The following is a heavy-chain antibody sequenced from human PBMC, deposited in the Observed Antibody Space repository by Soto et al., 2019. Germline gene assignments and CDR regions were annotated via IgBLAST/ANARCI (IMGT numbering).Heavy chain of an antibody. J-gene: IGHJ4*02. V-gene: IGHV2-5*02. CDR3: AHSGFLEWLGYYFDY. D-gene: IGHD3-3*01. CDR2: IYWDDDK. CDR1: GFSLSTSGVG. Sequence: QITLKESGPTLVKPTQTLTLTCTFSGFSLSTSGVGVGWIRQPPGKALEWLALIYWDDDKRYSPSLKSRLTIXXHXSXXQVVLTMTNMDPVDTATYYCAHSGFLEWLGYYFDYWGQGTLVTVSS.